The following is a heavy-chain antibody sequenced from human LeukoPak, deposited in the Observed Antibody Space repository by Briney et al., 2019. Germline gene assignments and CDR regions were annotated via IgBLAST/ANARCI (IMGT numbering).Heavy chain of an antibody. V-gene: IGHV5-51*01. D-gene: IGHD2-15*01. Sequence: GESLKISCKGSGYSFTSYWIGWVRQMPGKGLEWMGIIYPGDSDTRYSPSFQGQVTISADKSISTAYLQWSSLKASDTAIYYCARQEYCSGGSCYTWFDPWGQGTLVIVSS. CDR1: GYSFTSYW. J-gene: IGHJ5*02. CDR3: ARQEYCSGGSCYTWFDP. CDR2: IYPGDSDT.